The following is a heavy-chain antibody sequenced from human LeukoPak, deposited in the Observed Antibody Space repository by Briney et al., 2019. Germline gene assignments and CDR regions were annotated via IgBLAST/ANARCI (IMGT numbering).Heavy chain of an antibody. CDR2: ITGTGGR. CDR1: GFTLTNHG. D-gene: IGHD2-21*02. Sequence: GGSLRLSCAVSGFTLTNHGVSWVRQAPGKGLEWVSIITGTGGRYYGDSVKGRFILSRDNSKNTVYMQMSSLRAEDTAVYYCARDLLAYCGGDCSVDYWGQGTLVTVSS. J-gene: IGHJ4*02. V-gene: IGHV3-23*01. CDR3: ARDLLAYCGGDCSVDY.